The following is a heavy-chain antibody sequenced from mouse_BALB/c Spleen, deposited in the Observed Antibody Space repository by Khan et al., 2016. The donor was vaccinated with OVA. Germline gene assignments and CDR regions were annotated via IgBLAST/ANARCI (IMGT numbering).Heavy chain of an antibody. Sequence: EVQLQVSGPGLVKPSQSLSLTCTVTGYSITSDYAWNWIRQFPGNRLEWMGYLDYSGSTSKNPSLKSRMSITRDTSKNQIFIQLNSVTTEDTATSSSVRCRSYWGQGTLVTVSA. D-gene: IGHD2-14*01. CDR1: GYSITSDYA. J-gene: IGHJ3*01. CDR3: VRCRSY. V-gene: IGHV3-2*02. CDR2: LDYSGST.